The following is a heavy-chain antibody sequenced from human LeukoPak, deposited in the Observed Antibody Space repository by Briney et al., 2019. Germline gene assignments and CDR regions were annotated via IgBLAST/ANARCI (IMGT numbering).Heavy chain of an antibody. D-gene: IGHD3-10*01. CDR1: GFTFSSYG. J-gene: IGHJ3*02. CDR2: IWYDGSNK. V-gene: IGHV3-33*01. Sequence: PGGSLRLSCAASGFTFSSYGMHWVRQAPGKGLEWVAVIWYDGSNKYYGDSVKGRFTISRDNSRNTLNLQMTSLRAEDTAVYYCARVLWFGKVLKGDAFDIWGQGTMVTVSS. CDR3: ARVLWFGKVLKGDAFDI.